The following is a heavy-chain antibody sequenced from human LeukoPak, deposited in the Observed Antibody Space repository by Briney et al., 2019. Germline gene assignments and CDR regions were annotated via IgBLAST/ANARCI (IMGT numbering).Heavy chain of an antibody. V-gene: IGHV1-2*02. J-gene: IGHJ5*02. CDR1: GYTFTGYY. CDR3: ARDWAGDILTGWVNWFDP. D-gene: IGHD3-9*01. CDR2: INPNSGGT. Sequence: ASVKVSCKASGYTFTGYYMHWVRQAPGQGLEWMGWINPNSGGTNYAQKFQGRVTMTRDTSISTAYMELSRLRSDDTAVYYCARDWAGDILTGWVNWFDPWGQGTLVTVSS.